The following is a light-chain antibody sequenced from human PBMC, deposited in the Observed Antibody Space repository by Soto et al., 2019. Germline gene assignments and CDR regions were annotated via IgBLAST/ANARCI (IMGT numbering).Light chain of an antibody. V-gene: IGKV1-5*01. CDR1: QSINKW. Sequence: IQMTQSPSTLSASVGDRVTITCRASQSINKWVAWFQHKSGRAPKLLIYDAATLQSGVPSRFSGTGSATDFSLTISRLQPEDFATDYCQQYNIGYTFGQGTRLDIK. J-gene: IGKJ2*01. CDR2: DAA. CDR3: QQYNIGYT.